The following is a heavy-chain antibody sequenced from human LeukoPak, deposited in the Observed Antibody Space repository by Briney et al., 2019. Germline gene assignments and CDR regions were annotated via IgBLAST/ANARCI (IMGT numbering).Heavy chain of an antibody. J-gene: IGHJ4*02. CDR1: GYTFSSYA. D-gene: IGHD2-21*01. CDR2: IIPIFGTT. V-gene: IGHV1-69*05. Sequence: GSSVKVSCKASGYTFSSYAISWVRQAPGQGLEWMGGIIPIFGTTHYAQKFQGRVTITTDEYTSTAYMELSSLRSEDTAVYYCARASTYCGGDCYQADYWGQGTLVTVSS. CDR3: ARASTYCGGDCYQADY.